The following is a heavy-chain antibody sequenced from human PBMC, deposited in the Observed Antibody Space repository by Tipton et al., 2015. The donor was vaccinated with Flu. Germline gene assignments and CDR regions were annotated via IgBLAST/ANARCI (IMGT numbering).Heavy chain of an antibody. Sequence: TLSLTCNVSGYPIRNGYYWGWIRQPPGQGLEWIGSINHSGSAYYNPSLKSRVTIAVDTSNNHFSLELRSVTAADTAVYYCARDVGQGGTSGHWGQGTLVSVSS. CDR3: ARDVGQGGTSGH. D-gene: IGHD1-26*01. V-gene: IGHV4-38-2*02. J-gene: IGHJ4*02. CDR2: INHSGSA. CDR1: GYPIRNGYY.